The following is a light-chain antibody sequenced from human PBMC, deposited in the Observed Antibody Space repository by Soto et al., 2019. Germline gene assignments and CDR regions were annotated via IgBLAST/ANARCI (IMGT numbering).Light chain of an antibody. CDR2: GAS. CDR1: QGISSY. CDR3: QQYYNYPRT. V-gene: IGKV1-8*01. Sequence: AIRMTQSPSSFSASTGDRVTITCRASQGISSYLAWYQQKPGKAPKLLIYGASTLQTGVPSRFSGSGSGTDFTLTIIRLQSEDFATYYCQQYYNYPRTFGQGTKVEIK. J-gene: IGKJ1*01.